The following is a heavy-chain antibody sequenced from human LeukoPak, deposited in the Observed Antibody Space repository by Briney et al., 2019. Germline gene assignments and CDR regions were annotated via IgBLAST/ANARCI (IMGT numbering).Heavy chain of an antibody. D-gene: IGHD1-26*01. V-gene: IGHV3-30*18. J-gene: IGHJ3*02. CDR1: GFTFSSYG. CDR3: AKVESWELLGDAFDI. CDR2: ISYDGSDK. Sequence: PGGSLRLSCAASGFTFSSYGMHWVRQAPGKGLEWVAVISYDGSDKYYADSVKGRFTISRDNSKNTLYLQMNSLRAEDTAVYYCAKVESWELLGDAFDIWGQGTMVTVSS.